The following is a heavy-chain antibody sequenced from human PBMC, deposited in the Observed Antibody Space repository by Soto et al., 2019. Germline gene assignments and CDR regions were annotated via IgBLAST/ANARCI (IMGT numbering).Heavy chain of an antibody. Sequence: QITLKESGPTLVKPTQTLTLTCTFSGFSLSTSAVGVGWIRQPPGKALEWLALIYWDDVKTYSPSLKSRLTITKDTSKNQVVLTMTNMAPVDTATYYCAHRDGRGDVVVVPPAVYAFDIWGQGTMVTVSS. J-gene: IGHJ3*02. V-gene: IGHV2-5*02. CDR1: GFSLSTSAVG. CDR2: IYWDDVK. CDR3: AHRDGRGDVVVVPPAVYAFDI. D-gene: IGHD2-2*01.